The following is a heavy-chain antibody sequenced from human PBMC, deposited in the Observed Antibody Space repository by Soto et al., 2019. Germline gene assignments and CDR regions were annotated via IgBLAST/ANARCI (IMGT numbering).Heavy chain of an antibody. Sequence: QLQLQESGSGLVKPSQTLSLTCAVSGGSISSGGYSWSWIRQPPGKGLEWIGYIYHSGSTYYNPSLKRRVTISVDRSKNQFSLKLSSVTAADTAVYYCARESAADLRGFDYWGQGTLVTVSS. CDR2: IYHSGST. J-gene: IGHJ4*02. D-gene: IGHD6-13*01. CDR3: ARESAADLRGFDY. CDR1: GGSISSGGYS. V-gene: IGHV4-30-2*01.